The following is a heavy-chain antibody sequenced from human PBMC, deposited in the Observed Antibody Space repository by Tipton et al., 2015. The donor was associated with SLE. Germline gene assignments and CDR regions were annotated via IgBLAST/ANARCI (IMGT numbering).Heavy chain of an antibody. D-gene: IGHD3-10*01. V-gene: IGHV4-59*01. CDR1: GGSIRSYY. Sequence: TLSLTCTVSGGSIRSYYWTWIRQPPGKGLEWIANIYYSGSSNYNPSLKGRVAISQDTSKNQFSLRLNSVTAADTAVYYCATEGSGSSSTDYWGQGILVTVSS. J-gene: IGHJ4*02. CDR2: IYYSGSS. CDR3: ATEGSGSSSTDY.